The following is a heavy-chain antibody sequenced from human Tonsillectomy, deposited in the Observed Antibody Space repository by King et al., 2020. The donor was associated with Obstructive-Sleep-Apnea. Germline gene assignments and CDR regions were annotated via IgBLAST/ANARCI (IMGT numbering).Heavy chain of an antibody. Sequence: AQLVQSGAEVKKPGASVKVSCKASGYTFTGYYIHWVRQAPGQGLEWMGWISPNSGATQYAQKFQGRVTMTRDTSISTAYMDLSRLRSDDTAIYYCARDMSAYDSTSPAYWGQGTLVTVSS. V-gene: IGHV1-2*02. D-gene: IGHD3-10*01. CDR2: ISPNSGAT. CDR3: ARDMSAYDSTSPAY. CDR1: GYTFTGYY. J-gene: IGHJ4*02.